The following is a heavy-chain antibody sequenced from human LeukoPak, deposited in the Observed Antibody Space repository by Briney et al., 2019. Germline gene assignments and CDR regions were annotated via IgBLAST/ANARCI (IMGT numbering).Heavy chain of an antibody. D-gene: IGHD6-19*01. CDR2: IYSSGSA. CDR3: ARFKSSGWYYLDY. J-gene: IGHJ4*02. Sequence: SETLSLTCLVSGDSVSRTSYYYWSWIRQPPGKGLEWIGNIYSSGSANYNPSLKSRVTMSVDTSNNQFSLKLSSVTAADSAVYYCARFKSSGWYYLDYWGQGTPVTVSS. CDR1: GDSVSRTSYYY. V-gene: IGHV4-61*01.